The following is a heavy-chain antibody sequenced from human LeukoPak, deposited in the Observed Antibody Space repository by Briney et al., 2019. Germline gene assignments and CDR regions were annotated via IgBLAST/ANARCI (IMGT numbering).Heavy chain of an antibody. V-gene: IGHV3-74*01. CDR2: INGAGSSI. CDR3: ARDPQDNTPLDY. D-gene: IGHD2-2*02. Sequence: GGSLRLSCVASEFTFSDYWMHWVRQVPGKGLVWVSSINGAGSSIFYADSVKGRFTISRDNTKNTLYLQMNGLRAEDTGIYYWARDPQDNTPLDYWGQGTLVTVSS. J-gene: IGHJ4*02. CDR1: EFTFSDYW.